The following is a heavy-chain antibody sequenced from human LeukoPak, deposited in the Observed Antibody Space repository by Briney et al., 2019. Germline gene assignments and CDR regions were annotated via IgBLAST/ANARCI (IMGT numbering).Heavy chain of an antibody. CDR2: ISGSGGST. J-gene: IGHJ5*01. D-gene: IGHD3-22*01. V-gene: IGHV3-23*01. CDR3: AREPYSSGWFDY. Sequence: GGSLRLSCAASGFTFSTYAMSGVRQAPGKGLEWVSAISGSGGSTYYADSEKGRFTVSRDNSKNTLYLQMNNLRAEDTAVYYCAREPYSSGWFDYWGQGTLVTVSS. CDR1: GFTFSTYA.